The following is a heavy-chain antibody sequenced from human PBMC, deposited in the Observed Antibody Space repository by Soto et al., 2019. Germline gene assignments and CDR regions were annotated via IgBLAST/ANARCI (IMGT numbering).Heavy chain of an antibody. J-gene: IGHJ3*01. V-gene: IGHV1-3*01. CDR3: ARTIPVAGRDSFDL. CDR2: ISAATGNT. D-gene: IGHD6-13*01. CDR1: GYSLTTYA. Sequence: GASVKVSCKASGYSLTTYAMHWVRQAPGQRLEWMGWISAATGNTKYSQKFQGRVSISRDTSASTVYMELSSLRSEDTAVYYCARTIPVAGRDSFDLWGQGTMVTVSS.